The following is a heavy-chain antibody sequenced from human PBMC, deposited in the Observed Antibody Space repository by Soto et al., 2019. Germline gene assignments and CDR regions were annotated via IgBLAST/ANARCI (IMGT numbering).Heavy chain of an antibody. CDR3: AHRPTSTDDFSFDY. V-gene: IGHV2-5*01. D-gene: IGHD2-21*02. Sequence: QITLTESGPTLVTPTQTLTLTCSFSGFSLTTSGVAVGWFRQPPGKAPESLALFYWNDDKRYSPSLRSRLTVTGDSSKNQVVLTLANVDPVDSGTYYCAHRPTSTDDFSFDYWGQGTLVTVSS. CDR2: FYWNDDK. CDR1: GFSLTTSGVA. J-gene: IGHJ4*02.